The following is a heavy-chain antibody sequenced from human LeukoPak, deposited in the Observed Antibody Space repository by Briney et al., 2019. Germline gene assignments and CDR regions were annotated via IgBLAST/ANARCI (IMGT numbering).Heavy chain of an antibody. CDR3: ARWSITIFGTVVRYFDY. D-gene: IGHD3-3*01. CDR1: GYSNSSGYY. V-gene: IGHV4-38-2*01. CDR2: IYHSGST. J-gene: IGHJ4*02. Sequence: SETLSLXCAVSGYSNSSGYYWGWIRQPPGKGLEWIGSIYHSGSTYYNPSLKSRVTISVDTSKNQFSLKLSSVTAADTAVYYCARWSITIFGTVVRYFDYWGQGTLVTVSS.